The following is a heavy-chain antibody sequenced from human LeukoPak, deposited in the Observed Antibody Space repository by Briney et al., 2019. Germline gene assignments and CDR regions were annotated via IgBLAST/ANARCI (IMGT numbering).Heavy chain of an antibody. J-gene: IGHJ6*03. CDR3: ARQATGGLAPHYYGSGTYRPRAYYYMDV. CDR2: INHSGST. Sequence: PSETLSLTCAVYGGSFSGYYWSWIRQPPGKGLEWIGEINHSGSTNYNPSLKSRVTISVDTSKNQFSLKLSSVTAADTAVYYCARQATGGLAPHYYGSGTYRPRAYYYMDVWGKGTTVTISS. V-gene: IGHV4-34*01. CDR1: GGSFSGYY. D-gene: IGHD3-10*01.